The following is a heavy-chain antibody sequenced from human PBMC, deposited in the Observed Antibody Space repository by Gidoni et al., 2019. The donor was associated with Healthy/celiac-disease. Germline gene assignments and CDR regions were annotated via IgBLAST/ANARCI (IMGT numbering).Heavy chain of an antibody. V-gene: IGHV3-33*01. CDR3: ASKTRDYFDY. CDR2: IWYDGSNK. CDR1: GFTFSSYG. J-gene: IGHJ4*02. Sequence: QVQLVESGGGVVQPGRSLRLSCAASGFTFSSYGMHWVRQAPGKGLEWVAVIWYDGSNKNYADSVKGRFTISRDNSKNTLYLQMNSLRAEDTAVYYCASKTRDYFDYWGQGTLVTVSS.